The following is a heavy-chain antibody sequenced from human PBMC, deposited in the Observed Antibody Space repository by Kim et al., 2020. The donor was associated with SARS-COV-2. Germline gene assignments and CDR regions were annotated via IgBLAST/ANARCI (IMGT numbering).Heavy chain of an antibody. J-gene: IGHJ5*02. V-gene: IGHV4-34*01. Sequence: LTSRVTLSVDTAKNQFSLKLSSVTAADTAVYYCARVARLRYFDPRVWFDPWCQGTLVTVSS. D-gene: IGHD3-9*01. CDR3: ARVARLRYFDPRVWFDP.